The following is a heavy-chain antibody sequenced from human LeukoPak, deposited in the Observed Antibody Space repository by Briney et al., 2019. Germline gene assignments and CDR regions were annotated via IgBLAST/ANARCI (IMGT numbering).Heavy chain of an antibody. D-gene: IGHD2-2*01. V-gene: IGHV1-8*03. CDR2: MNPNSGNT. CDR1: GYTFTSYD. J-gene: IGHJ5*02. CDR3: ARKLGYCSSTSCYYWFGP. Sequence: GASVKVSCKASGYTFTSYDINWVRQATGQGLEWMGWMNPNSGNTGYAQKFQGRVTITRNTSISTAYMELSSLRSEDTAVYYCARKLGYCSSTSCYYWFGPWGQGTLVTVS.